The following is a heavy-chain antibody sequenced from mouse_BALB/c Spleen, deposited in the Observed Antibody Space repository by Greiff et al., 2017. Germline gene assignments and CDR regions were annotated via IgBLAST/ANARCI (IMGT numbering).Heavy chain of an antibody. CDR1: GFTFNTYA. CDR3: VSLYYDYERGAMDY. Sequence: EVQLVESGGGLVQPKGSLKLSCAASGFTFNTYAMNWVRQAPGKGLEWVARIRSKSNNYATYYADSVKDRFTISRDDSQSMLYLQMNNLKTEDTAMYYCVSLYYDYERGAMDYWGQGTSVTVSS. V-gene: IGHV10-1*02. J-gene: IGHJ4*01. CDR2: IRSKSNNYAT. D-gene: IGHD2-4*01.